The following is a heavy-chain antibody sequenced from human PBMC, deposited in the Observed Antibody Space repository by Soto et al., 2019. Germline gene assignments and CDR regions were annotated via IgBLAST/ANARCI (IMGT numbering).Heavy chain of an antibody. CDR2: MSFDGRRT. CDR3: ARVLWSGELLQADLYAMDD. J-gene: IGHJ6*02. D-gene: IGHD3-10*01. V-gene: IGHV3-30*04. CDR1: GFTLSGHA. Sequence: QVQLVESGGGVVRPGGSLRLSCAASGFTLSGHAMHWVRQAPGKGLEWVAAMSFDGRRTYYGDSVKGRFTISRDNSKNTLYLQVNSLGGDDTAVYYWARVLWSGELLQADLYAMDDWGQGTMVTASS.